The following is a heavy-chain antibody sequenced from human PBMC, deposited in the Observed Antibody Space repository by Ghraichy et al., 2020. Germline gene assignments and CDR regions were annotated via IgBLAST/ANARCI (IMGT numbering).Heavy chain of an antibody. CDR3: AREVHSIGHRSYGMDV. Sequence: ASVKVSCKASGYTFTGYYMHWVRQAPGQGLEWMGWINPNTGGTDYVQKFQDRVTMTRDTSITTAYMELSRLRSDDTAVYYCAREVHSIGHRSYGMDVWGQGTTVSVSS. CDR2: INPNTGGT. D-gene: IGHD3-22*01. J-gene: IGHJ6*02. V-gene: IGHV1-2*02. CDR1: GYTFTGYY.